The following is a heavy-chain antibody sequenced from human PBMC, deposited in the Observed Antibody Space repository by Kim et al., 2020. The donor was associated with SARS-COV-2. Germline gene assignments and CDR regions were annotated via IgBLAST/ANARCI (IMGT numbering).Heavy chain of an antibody. J-gene: IGHJ1*01. CDR2: IYTSGST. CDR3: AGRTTVTPIQH. CDR1: GGSISSYY. D-gene: IGHD4-17*01. Sequence: SETLSLTCTVSGGSISSYYWSWIRQPAGKGLEWIGRIYTSGSTNSNASLKSRVTMSVDTSKNQLPLKLSSVTAADTAGYYCAGRTTVTPIQHWGQGTLVAVSS. V-gene: IGHV4-4*07.